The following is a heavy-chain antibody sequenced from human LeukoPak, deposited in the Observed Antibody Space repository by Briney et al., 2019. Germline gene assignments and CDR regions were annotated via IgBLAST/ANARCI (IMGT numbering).Heavy chain of an antibody. CDR2: IRGGADGTHDGP. Sequence: PGGSLRLSCAASEFTFSNYAMSWVRQAPGKGLEWVSTIRGGADGTHDGPYHADSGKGRFTTSRDNSKNTLYLQMHSLRAEDTAIYYCVKGPRLPQYFQNWGQGTLVTVSS. V-gene: IGHV3-23*01. CDR3: VKGPRLPQYFQN. CDR1: EFTFSNYA. D-gene: IGHD6-25*01. J-gene: IGHJ1*01.